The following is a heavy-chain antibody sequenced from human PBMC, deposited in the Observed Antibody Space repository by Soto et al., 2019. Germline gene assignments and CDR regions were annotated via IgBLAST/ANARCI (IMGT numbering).Heavy chain of an antibody. V-gene: IGHV4-61*01. CDR1: GASVSSGNQY. CDR2: IYHSGIT. J-gene: IGHJ4*02. CDR3: ERGWDGKS. D-gene: IGHD6-19*01. Sequence: SETLSLTCTVSGASVSSGNQYWSWIRQPPGKGLEWIGYIYHSGITNYNPSLKSRVTISADTSRNQFSLKLSSVTAADTAVYYCERGWDGKSWGQGTLVTVSS.